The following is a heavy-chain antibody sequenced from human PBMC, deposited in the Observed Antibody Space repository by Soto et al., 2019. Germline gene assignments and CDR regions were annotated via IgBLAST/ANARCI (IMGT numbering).Heavy chain of an antibody. D-gene: IGHD3-3*01. CDR1: GFSFSDAW. V-gene: IGHV3-15*07. CDR2: IKSKNDGETT. J-gene: IGHJ5*02. Sequence: GGSLRLSCAASGFSFSDAWMNWVRQAPGKGLEWVGRIKSKNDGETTDYAAPVKGRFTISRDDSKNMMYLQMDSLKTEDTAVYYCTTGSIPTLPSPKNNCFDPWGQGTLVTVFS. CDR3: TTGSIPTLPSPKNNCFDP.